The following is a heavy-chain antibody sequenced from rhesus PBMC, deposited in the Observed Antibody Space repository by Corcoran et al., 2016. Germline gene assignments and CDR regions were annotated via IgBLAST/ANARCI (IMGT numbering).Heavy chain of an antibody. CDR2: IYGSGSST. V-gene: IGHV4-169*01. CDR3: ARPLWTGAFLFGY. CDR1: GGSISSSY. Sequence: QLQLQESGPGLVKPSETLSVTCAVSGGSISSSYWSWIRQAPRKGLEWIGYIYGSGSSTNYNPSLKSRVTISKDASKNQFSLKLSSVTAADTAVYYCARPLWTGAFLFGYWGQGVLVTVSS. D-gene: IGHD3-3*01. J-gene: IGHJ4*01.